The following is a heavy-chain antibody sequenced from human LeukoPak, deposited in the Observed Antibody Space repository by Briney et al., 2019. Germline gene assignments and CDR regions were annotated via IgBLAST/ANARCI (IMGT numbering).Heavy chain of an antibody. J-gene: IGHJ6*03. CDR3: ARDFWSGYRPYYYYYMDV. Sequence: SQTLSLTCTVSGGSISSGGYYWSWIRQHPGKGLEWIGYIYYSGSTYYNPSLKSRVTISVDTSKNQFSLKLSSVTAADTAVYYCARDFWSGYRPYYYYYMDVWGKGTTVTVSS. CDR2: IYYSGST. CDR1: GGSISSGGYY. D-gene: IGHD3-3*01. V-gene: IGHV4-31*03.